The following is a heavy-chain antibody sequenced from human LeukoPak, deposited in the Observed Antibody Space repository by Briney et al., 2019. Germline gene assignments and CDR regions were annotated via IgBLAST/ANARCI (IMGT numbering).Heavy chain of an antibody. CDR1: GFTFSSYA. J-gene: IGHJ4*02. CDR3: ASLNPSSWYSYFDY. D-gene: IGHD6-13*01. V-gene: IGHV3-23*01. Sequence: GGSLRLSCAASGFTFSSYAMSWVRQAPGKGLEWVSAISGSGGSTYHADSVKGRFTISRDNSKNTLYLQMNSLRAEDTAVYYCASLNPSSWYSYFDYWGQGTLVTVSS. CDR2: ISGSGGST.